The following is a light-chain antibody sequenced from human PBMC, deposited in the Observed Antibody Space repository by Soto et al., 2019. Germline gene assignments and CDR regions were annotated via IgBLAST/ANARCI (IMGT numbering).Light chain of an antibody. CDR1: QDISNY. J-gene: IGKJ4*01. CDR3: QHYDNLAPT. CDR2: DAS. V-gene: IGKV1-33*01. Sequence: DIQMTQSPSSLSASVGDRVTITCQASQDISNYLTWYQQKPGKAPNLLIFDASNLETGVPSRFSGGGSGTVIPFTISSLPPEDMATYYYQHYDNLAPTFGGGTKVEIK.